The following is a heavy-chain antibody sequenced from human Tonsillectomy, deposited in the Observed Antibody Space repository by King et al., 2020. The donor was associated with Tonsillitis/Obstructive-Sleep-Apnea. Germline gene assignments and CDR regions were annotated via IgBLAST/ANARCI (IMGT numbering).Heavy chain of an antibody. CDR1: VFTFTKAW. D-gene: IGHD2/OR15-2a*01. J-gene: IGHJ4*02. CDR3: TTDPTTLYKSFFYDC. V-gene: IGHV3-15*07. CDR2: IKSKTEGVTA. Sequence: VQLVESGGGLVKPGGSLRLSCAASVFTFTKAWMNWVRDAPGKGLEWVGRIKSKTEGVTADYAAPVKGRFTVSRDESKNTLYLQMDSLKTADTAFYYCTTDPTTLYKSFFYDCWGERTLVAAS.